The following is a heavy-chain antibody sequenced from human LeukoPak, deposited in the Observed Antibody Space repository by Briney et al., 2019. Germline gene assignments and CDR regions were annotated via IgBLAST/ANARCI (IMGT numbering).Heavy chain of an antibody. D-gene: IGHD3-16*01. J-gene: IGHJ3*02. CDR1: GFTFSSYG. CDR3: ARDLKFGEDFGDI. Sequence: GRSLRLSCAASGFTFSSYGMHWVRRAPGKGLEWVAVIWYDGSNKYYSDSVKGRFTISRDNSKNTLYIQMNSLRAEVTAVYYYARDLKFGEDFGDICGQETIVTVSS. CDR2: IWYDGSNK. V-gene: IGHV3-33*01.